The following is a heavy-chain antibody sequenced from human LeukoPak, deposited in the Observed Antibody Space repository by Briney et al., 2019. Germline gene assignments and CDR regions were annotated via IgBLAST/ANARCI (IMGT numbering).Heavy chain of an antibody. J-gene: IGHJ6*02. Sequence: SGGSLRLSCAASGFTFDDYAMHWVRQAPGKGLEWVSLTSGDGGSTYYADSVKGRFTISRDNSKNSLYLQMNSLRTEDTALYYCAKDFGYSSGWYLVGYYYYGMDVWGQGTTVTVSS. CDR3: AKDFGYSSGWYLVGYYYYGMDV. CDR1: GFTFDDYA. D-gene: IGHD6-19*01. V-gene: IGHV3-43*02. CDR2: TSGDGGST.